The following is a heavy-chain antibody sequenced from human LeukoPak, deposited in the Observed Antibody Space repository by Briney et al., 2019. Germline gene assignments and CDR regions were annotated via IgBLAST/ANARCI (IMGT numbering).Heavy chain of an antibody. CDR3: AREVGATGYYYYYMDV. D-gene: IGHD1-26*01. V-gene: IGHV3-30-3*01. J-gene: IGHJ6*03. Sequence: GRSLRLSCAASGFTFSSYAMHWVRQAPGKGLEWVAVISYDGSNKYYADSVKGRFTISRDNSKNTLYLQMNSLRAEDTAVYYCAREVGATGYYYYYMDVWGKGTTVTVSS. CDR1: GFTFSSYA. CDR2: ISYDGSNK.